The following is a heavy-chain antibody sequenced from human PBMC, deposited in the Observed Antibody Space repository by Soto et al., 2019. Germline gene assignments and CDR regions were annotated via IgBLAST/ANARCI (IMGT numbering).Heavy chain of an antibody. V-gene: IGHV1-18*01. CDR2: ISAYNGNT. CDR1: GYTFTSYG. CDR3: ARRGGFCSGGSCEYFDD. J-gene: IGHJ4*02. Sequence: ASVKVSCKASGYTFTSYGISWVRQAPGQGLEWMGWISAYNGNTNYAQKLQGRVTMTTDTSTSTAYMELRSLRSDDTAVYYCARRGGFCSGGSCEYFDDWGQGTLVTVSS. D-gene: IGHD2-15*01.